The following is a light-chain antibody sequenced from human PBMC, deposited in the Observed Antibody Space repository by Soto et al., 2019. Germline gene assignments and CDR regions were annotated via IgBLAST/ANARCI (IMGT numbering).Light chain of an antibody. CDR3: QQLNTYPVT. CDR2: AAS. J-gene: IGKJ4*01. Sequence: DIQLTQSPSSLSASVGDSVTITCRASQGVSRYLSWYQQKPGRAPMLLISAASTLQSGVPARFSGSGSGTDFTLSITSLQPEDFATYYCQQLNTYPVTFGGGTKVEIK. V-gene: IGKV1-9*01. CDR1: QGVSRY.